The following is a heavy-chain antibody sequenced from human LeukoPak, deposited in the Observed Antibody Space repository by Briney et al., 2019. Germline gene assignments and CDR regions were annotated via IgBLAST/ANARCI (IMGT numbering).Heavy chain of an antibody. J-gene: IGHJ6*03. CDR2: ISSSGSTI. D-gene: IGHD3-22*01. CDR3: AKDHSRDYKTYYYDSSGYSGYMDV. CDR1: GFTFSDYY. V-gene: IGHV3-11*01. Sequence: GGSLRLSCAASGFTFSDYYMSWIRQAPGKGLEWVSYISSSGSTIYYADSVKGRFTISRDNSKNTLYLQMNSLRAEDTAVYYCAKDHSRDYKTYYYDSSGYSGYMDVWGKGTTVTISS.